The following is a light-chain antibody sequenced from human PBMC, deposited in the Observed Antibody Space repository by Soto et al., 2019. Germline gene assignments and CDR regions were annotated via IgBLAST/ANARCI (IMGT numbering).Light chain of an antibody. CDR2: DAS. J-gene: IGKJ4*01. V-gene: IGKV3-11*01. Sequence: EIVLKQSPATLSLSPGERATLSCRASQSVGYHLAWYQQKPGQAPRLLIYDASNRATGIPARFSGSGSGTDFTLAISSLEPEDFAVYYCQQRSNWPPVTFGGGTKVDIK. CDR3: QQRSNWPPVT. CDR1: QSVGYH.